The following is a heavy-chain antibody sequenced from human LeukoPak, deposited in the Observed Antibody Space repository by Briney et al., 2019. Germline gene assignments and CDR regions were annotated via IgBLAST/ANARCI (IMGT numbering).Heavy chain of an antibody. V-gene: IGHV3-30*02. D-gene: IGHD4-17*01. CDR2: IRYDGSNK. CDR1: GFTFSSYG. CDR3: AKGTVMTTVTTWG. J-gene: IGHJ4*02. Sequence: PGGSLRLSCAASGFTFSSYGMHRVRQAPGKGLEWVAFIRYDGSNKYYADSVKGRFAISRDNSKNTLYLQMNSLRAEDTAVYYCAKGTVMTTVTTWGWGQGTLVTVSS.